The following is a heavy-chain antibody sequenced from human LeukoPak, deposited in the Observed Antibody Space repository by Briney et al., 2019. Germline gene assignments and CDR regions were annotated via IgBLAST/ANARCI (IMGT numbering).Heavy chain of an antibody. Sequence: SVKVSCKASGGTFSSYAISWVRQAPGQGLEWMGGIIPIFGTANYAQKFQGRVTITADESTSTAYMELSSLRSEDTAVYYCARDAREPSYYYYYMDVWGKGTTVTISS. CDR2: IIPIFGTA. D-gene: IGHD1-26*01. CDR1: GGTFSSYA. J-gene: IGHJ6*03. CDR3: ARDAREPSYYYYYMDV. V-gene: IGHV1-69*13.